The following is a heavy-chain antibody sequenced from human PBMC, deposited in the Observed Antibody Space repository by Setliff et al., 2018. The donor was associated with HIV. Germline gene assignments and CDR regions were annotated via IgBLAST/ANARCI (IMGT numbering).Heavy chain of an antibody. CDR1: GFSISSRYY. D-gene: IGHD6-19*01. J-gene: IGHJ6*03. CDR2: IYYSGST. V-gene: IGHV4-61*01. CDR3: ARGGYSSGWSDMDV. Sequence: PSETLSLTCDVSGFSISSRYYWGWIRQPPGKGLEWIGYIYYSGSTNYNPSLKSRVTISVDTSKNQFSLKLSSVTAADTAVYYCARGGYSSGWSDMDVWGKGTTVTVSS.